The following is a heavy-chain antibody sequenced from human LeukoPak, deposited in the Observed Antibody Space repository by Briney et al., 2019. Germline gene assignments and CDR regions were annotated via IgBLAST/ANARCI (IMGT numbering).Heavy chain of an antibody. CDR3: ARVVVVVAATPTYYYMDV. D-gene: IGHD2-15*01. V-gene: IGHV3-21*01. Sequence: SGGSLRLSCAASGFTFSSYSMNWVRQAPGKGLEWVSSISSSSSYIYYADSVKGRFTISRDNAKNSLYLQMNSLRAEDTAVYYCARVVVVVAATPTYYYMDVWGKGTTVTVSS. CDR1: GFTFSSYS. CDR2: ISSSSSYI. J-gene: IGHJ6*03.